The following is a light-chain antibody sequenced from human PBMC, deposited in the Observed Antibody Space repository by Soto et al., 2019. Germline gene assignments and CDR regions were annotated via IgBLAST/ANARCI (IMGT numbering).Light chain of an antibody. CDR1: SSNIGAGYD. J-gene: IGLJ2*01. CDR3: QSYDSSLNGVV. CDR2: GNS. Sequence: QSALTQPASVSGSPGQSITISCTGSSSNIGAGYDVHWYQQLPGTAPKVLIYGNSNRPSGVPDRFSGSKSGTSASLAITGLQAEEEADYYCQSYDSSLNGVVFGGGTKLTVL. V-gene: IGLV1-40*01.